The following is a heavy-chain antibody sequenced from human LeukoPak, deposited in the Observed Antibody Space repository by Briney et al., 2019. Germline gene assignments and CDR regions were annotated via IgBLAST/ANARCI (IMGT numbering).Heavy chain of an antibody. V-gene: IGHV3-9*01. CDR3: AKDRGVGYYGSGTYPGGFDY. D-gene: IGHD3-10*01. CDR1: GFTFDDYA. J-gene: IGHJ4*02. CDR2: VGWNSGSI. Sequence: PGGSLRLSCAASGFTFDDYAMHWVRQAPGKGLEWVSGVGWNSGSIGYGDSVKGRFTISRDNAKNSLYLQMNSLRAEDTALYYCAKDRGVGYYGSGTYPGGFDYWGQGTLVTVSS.